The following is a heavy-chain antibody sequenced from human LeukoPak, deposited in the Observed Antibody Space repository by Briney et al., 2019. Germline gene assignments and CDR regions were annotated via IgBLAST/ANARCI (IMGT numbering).Heavy chain of an antibody. CDR3: ARTECASGGF. J-gene: IGHJ4*02. Sequence: SETLSLTCTVSVGSISVYYWSCSRQPPEKGLEWIGYVYYSVGTSYNPSLKSRVTISVATSKNQFSLKLSSVTAADTATYFCARTECASGGFWGEGTLVTVYS. D-gene: IGHD6-25*01. V-gene: IGHV4-59*08. CDR2: VYYSVGT. CDR1: VGSISVYY.